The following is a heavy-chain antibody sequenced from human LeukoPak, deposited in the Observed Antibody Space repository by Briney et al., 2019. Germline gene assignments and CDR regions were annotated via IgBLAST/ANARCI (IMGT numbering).Heavy chain of an antibody. V-gene: IGHV4-59*01. CDR1: SASISTYY. J-gene: IGHJ6*03. Sequence: SETLSLTCTVSSASISTYYWSWIRQPPGKGLEWVASIYYDGSTYYSPSLKSRVTISVDTSKNHFSLKLTSVTAADTAIYYCARFLGGNPYYMDVWGKGTTVTVSS. D-gene: IGHD3-3*01. CDR2: IYYDGST. CDR3: ARFLGGNPYYMDV.